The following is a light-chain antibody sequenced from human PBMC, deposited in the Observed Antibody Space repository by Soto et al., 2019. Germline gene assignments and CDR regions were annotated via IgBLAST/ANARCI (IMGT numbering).Light chain of an antibody. CDR1: QSISTW. V-gene: IGKV1-5*01. J-gene: IGKJ1*01. CDR3: QQYDYPRT. Sequence: DIQRTQSPSTLSASVGDRVTIACRASQSISTWLAWYQQKPGRAPRLLIYDVSNLESGVPSRFSGSGSGTEFTLTITSLKPEDFGIDYCQQYDYPRTFGQGTKGDIK. CDR2: DVS.